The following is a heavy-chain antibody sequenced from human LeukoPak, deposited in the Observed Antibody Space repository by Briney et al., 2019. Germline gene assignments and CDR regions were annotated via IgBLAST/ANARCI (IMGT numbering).Heavy chain of an antibody. J-gene: IGHJ4*02. Sequence: GSLRLSCTVSGFTVSSNSMSWVRQTPGKGLEWIGEISQSGATNYNPSLKSRLAMSVDISKNQFSLRLTSVTAADTAVYFCARPRYSSSWYFDSWGRGTLVTVSS. CDR3: ARPRYSSSWYFDS. D-gene: IGHD6-13*01. CDR1: GFTVSSNS. V-gene: IGHV4-34*01. CDR2: ISQSGAT.